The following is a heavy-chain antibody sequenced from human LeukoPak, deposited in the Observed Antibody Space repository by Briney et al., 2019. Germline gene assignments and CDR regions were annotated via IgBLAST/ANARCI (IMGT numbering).Heavy chain of an antibody. CDR3: ARDRGPGGYFDY. J-gene: IGHJ4*02. V-gene: IGHV3-30*19. CDR2: ISYDGSNK. Sequence: PGGSLRLSCAASGFTFSSYGMHWVRQAPGKGLEWVAVISYDGSNKYYADSVKGRFTISRDNSKNTLYLQMNSLRAEDTAVYYCARDRGPGGYFDYWGQGTLVTVSS. CDR1: GFTFSSYG. D-gene: IGHD3-10*01.